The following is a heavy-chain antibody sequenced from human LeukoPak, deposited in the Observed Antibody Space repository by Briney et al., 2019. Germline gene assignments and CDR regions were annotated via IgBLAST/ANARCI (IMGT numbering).Heavy chain of an antibody. J-gene: IGHJ4*02. V-gene: IGHV3-64*01. D-gene: IGHD1-1*01. CDR1: GFTFSSYA. CDR3: ARESSTGTED. CDR2: ISSNGGST. Sequence: GGSLRLSCAASGFTFSSYAMHWVRQAPGKGLEYVSAISSNGGSTYYANSVKGRFTISRDNSKNTLYLQMGSLRAEDMAVYYCARESSTGTEDWGQGTLVTVSS.